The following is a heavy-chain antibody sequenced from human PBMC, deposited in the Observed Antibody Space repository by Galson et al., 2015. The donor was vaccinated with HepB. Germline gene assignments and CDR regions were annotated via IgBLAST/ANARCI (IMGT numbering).Heavy chain of an antibody. Sequence: SVKVSCKASGYTFTSYVINWVRQAPGQGLEWMGGINPNTGTPTYAQGFTGRFVFSLDTSVSTAYLQISSLKTEDTAVYYCARVTSIYDFSSRAYSYYYYGMDVWGQGTTVAVSS. CDR1: GYTFTSYV. J-gene: IGHJ6*02. V-gene: IGHV7-4-1*02. CDR2: INPNTGTP. CDR3: ARVTSIYDFSSRAYSYYYYGMDV. D-gene: IGHD6-19*01.